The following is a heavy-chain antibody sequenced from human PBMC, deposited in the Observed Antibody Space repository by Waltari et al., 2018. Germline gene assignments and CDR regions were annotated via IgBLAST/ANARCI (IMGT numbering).Heavy chain of an antibody. CDR3: ARERADYYDSSGRHFDY. V-gene: IGHV3-48*03. Sequence: EVQLVESGGGLVQPGGSLRLSCAASGFTFSSYEMNWVRQAPGKGLEWVSYISSSGSTRYYADSVKGRFTISRDNAKNSLYLQMNSLRAEDTAVYYCARERADYYDSSGRHFDYWGQGTLVTVSS. D-gene: IGHD3-22*01. J-gene: IGHJ4*02. CDR1: GFTFSSYE. CDR2: ISSSGSTR.